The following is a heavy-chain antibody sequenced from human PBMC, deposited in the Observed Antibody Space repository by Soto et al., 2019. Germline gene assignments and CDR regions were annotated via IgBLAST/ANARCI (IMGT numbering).Heavy chain of an antibody. CDR2: ISGSGGST. CDR3: AKLGSSSWSPHYYFDY. D-gene: IGHD2-2*01. Sequence: GGSLRLSCAASGFTFSSYAMSWVRQAPGKGLEWVSAISGSGGSTYYADSVKGRFTISRDNSKNTRYLQMNSLRAEDTAVYYCAKLGSSSWSPHYYFDYWGQGTLVTVSS. CDR1: GFTFSSYA. J-gene: IGHJ4*02. V-gene: IGHV3-23*01.